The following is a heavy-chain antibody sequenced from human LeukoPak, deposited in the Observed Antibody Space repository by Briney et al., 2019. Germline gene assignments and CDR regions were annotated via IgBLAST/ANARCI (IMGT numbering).Heavy chain of an antibody. Sequence: GGSLRLSCAGTGFTFSRYNMNWVRQAPGKGLEWVSSISGSSSHIYSADSVKGRFTISRDNAKNLLYLQMNSLRVEDTAVYYCARRYPDVYYYDSSGYYYDAFDIWGQGTMVTVSS. J-gene: IGHJ3*02. CDR1: GFTFSRYN. CDR3: ARRYPDVYYYDSSGYYYDAFDI. CDR2: ISGSSSHI. V-gene: IGHV3-21*01. D-gene: IGHD3-22*01.